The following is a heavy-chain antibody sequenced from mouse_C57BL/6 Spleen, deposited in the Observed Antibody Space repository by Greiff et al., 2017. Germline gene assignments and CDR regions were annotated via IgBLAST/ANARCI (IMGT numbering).Heavy chain of an antibody. D-gene: IGHD3-2*02. CDR2: ISNLAYSI. J-gene: IGHJ4*01. V-gene: IGHV5-15*01. Sequence: EVKLMESGGGLVQPGGSLKLSCAASGFTFSDYGMAWVRQAPRKGPEWVAFISNLAYSIYYADTVTGRFTISRENAKNTLYLEMSSLRSEDTAMYYCARHDSSGLIAMDYWGQGTSVTVSS. CDR3: ARHDSSGLIAMDY. CDR1: GFTFSDYG.